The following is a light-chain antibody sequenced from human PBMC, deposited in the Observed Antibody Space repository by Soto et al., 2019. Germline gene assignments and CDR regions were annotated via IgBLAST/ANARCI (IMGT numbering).Light chain of an antibody. CDR2: EVT. CDR1: SSYVGAYNY. Sequence: QSALTQPPSASGSPGQSVTISFTGTSSYVGAYNYVSWYQQHAGKAPKLVIYEVTKRPSGVPDRFSGSKSANTASLTVSGLQAEDEADYYCSSFASSNTWVFGGGTKLTVL. V-gene: IGLV2-8*01. J-gene: IGLJ3*02. CDR3: SSFASSNTWV.